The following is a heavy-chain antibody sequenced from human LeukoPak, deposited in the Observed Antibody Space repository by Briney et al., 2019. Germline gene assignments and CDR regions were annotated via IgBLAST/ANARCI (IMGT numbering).Heavy chain of an antibody. CDR1: GGSINSNNYY. D-gene: IGHD1-7*01. V-gene: IGHV4-39*01. CDR2: IYYSGST. CDR3: ARRWYNWNYGPFDY. J-gene: IGHJ4*02. Sequence: SETLSLTCTVSGGSINSNNYYWGWIRQPPGKGLEWIGSIYYSGSTYYNPSLKSRVTISVDTSKNQFSLKLSSVTAADTAVYYCARRWYNWNYGPFDYWGQGTPVTVSS.